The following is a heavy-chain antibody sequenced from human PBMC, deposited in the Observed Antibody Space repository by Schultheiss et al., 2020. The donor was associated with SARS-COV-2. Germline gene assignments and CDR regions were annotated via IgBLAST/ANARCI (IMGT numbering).Heavy chain of an antibody. V-gene: IGHV4-61*10. J-gene: IGHJ3*02. CDR2: IYYSGST. Sequence: SETLSLTCTVSGGSISSGSYYWSWIRQPAGKGLEWIGYIYYSGSTNYNPSLKSRVTISVDTSKNQFSLKLSSVTAADTAVYYCARVWTYYYDGETEIGAFDIWGQGTMVTVSS. CDR3: ARVWTYYYDGETEIGAFDI. CDR1: GGSISSGSYY. D-gene: IGHD3-22*01.